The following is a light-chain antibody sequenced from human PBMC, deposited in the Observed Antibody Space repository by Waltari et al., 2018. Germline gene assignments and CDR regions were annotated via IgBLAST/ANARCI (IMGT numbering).Light chain of an antibody. CDR3: QVWDGSTDHYV. Sequence: SYVLTQPPSLSVALGKTARIPCGGNNIGTKTVHWYQHKPGQAPVLLIYSDTDRPSGIPERFTGSKSGTTAPLTISTVEAGDEADYYCQVWDGSTDHYVFGSGTKVTV. CDR2: SDT. J-gene: IGLJ1*01. CDR1: NIGTKT. V-gene: IGLV3-21*04.